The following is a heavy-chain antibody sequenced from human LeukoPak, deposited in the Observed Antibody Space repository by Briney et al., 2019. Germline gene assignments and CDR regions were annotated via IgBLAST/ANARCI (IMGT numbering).Heavy chain of an antibody. V-gene: IGHV3-21*01. CDR1: GFTFSTYS. Sequence: GGSLRLSCAASGFTFSTYSMNWVRQAPGKGLEWVSSISSTSSYISYADSVKGRFTISRDNAKNSLYLQMNSLRAEDTAVYYCASTPPGVGATDYGMDVWGQGTTVTVSS. CDR2: ISSTSSYI. D-gene: IGHD1-26*01. CDR3: ASTPPGVGATDYGMDV. J-gene: IGHJ6*02.